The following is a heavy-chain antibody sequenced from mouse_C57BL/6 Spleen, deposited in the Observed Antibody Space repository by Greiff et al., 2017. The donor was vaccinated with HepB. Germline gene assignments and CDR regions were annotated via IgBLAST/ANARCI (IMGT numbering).Heavy chain of an antibody. J-gene: IGHJ3*01. Sequence: QVHLKQPGAELVKPGASVKLTCKASGYTFTSYWMQWVKQRPGQGLEWIGEIDPSDSYTNYNQKFKGKATLTVDTSSSTAYMQLSSLTSEDSAVYYCARRYSNYFAYWGQGTLVTVSA. CDR2: IDPSDSYT. CDR3: ARRYSNYFAY. CDR1: GYTFTSYW. V-gene: IGHV1-50*01. D-gene: IGHD2-5*01.